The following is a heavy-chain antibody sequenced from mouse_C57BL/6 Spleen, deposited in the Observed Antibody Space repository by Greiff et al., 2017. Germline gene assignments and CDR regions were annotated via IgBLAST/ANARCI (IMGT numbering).Heavy chain of an antibody. CDR3: AKPNYDGSSGYFDV. J-gene: IGHJ1*03. D-gene: IGHD1-1*01. Sequence: QVQLQQPGAELVMPGASVKLSCKASGYTFTSYWMHWVKQRPGQGLEWIGEIDPSDSYTNYNQKFKGKSTLTVDKSSSTAYMQLSSLTSEDSAVYYCAKPNYDGSSGYFDVWGTGTTVTVSS. CDR2: IDPSDSYT. V-gene: IGHV1-69*01. CDR1: GYTFTSYW.